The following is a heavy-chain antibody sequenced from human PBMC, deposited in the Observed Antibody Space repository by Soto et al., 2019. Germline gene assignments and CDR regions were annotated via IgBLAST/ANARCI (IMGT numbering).Heavy chain of an antibody. D-gene: IGHD6-13*01. CDR1: GFTFSSYS. J-gene: IGHJ3*02. CDR3: ARGMGLRGAAAGRDAFDI. V-gene: IGHV3-21*01. CDR2: ISSSSSYI. Sequence: GGSLRLSCAASGFTFSSYSMNWVRQAPGKGLEWVSSISSSSSYIYYADSVKGRFTISRDNAKNSLYLQMNSLRAEDTAVYYCARGMGLRGAAAGRDAFDIWGQGTMVTVSS.